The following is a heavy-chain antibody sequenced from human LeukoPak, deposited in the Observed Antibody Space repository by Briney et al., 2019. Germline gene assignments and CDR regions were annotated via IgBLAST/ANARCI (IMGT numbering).Heavy chain of an antibody. CDR3: ARDGGSGWSSAFFDH. CDR2: ISGSGGST. D-gene: IGHD6-19*01. Sequence: GGSLRLSCAASGFTFSSYAMSWVRQAPGKGLEWVSAISGSGGSTYYADSVKGRFTISRDNSKNTLYLQMNSLRAEDTAVYYCARDGGSGWSSAFFDHWGQGTLVTVSS. V-gene: IGHV3-23*01. CDR1: GFTFSSYA. J-gene: IGHJ4*02.